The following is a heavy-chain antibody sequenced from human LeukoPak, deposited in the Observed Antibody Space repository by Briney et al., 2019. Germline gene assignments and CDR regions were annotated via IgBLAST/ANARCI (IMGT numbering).Heavy chain of an antibody. CDR1: GGSISSSSYY. D-gene: IGHD2-15*01. CDR2: IYYSGST. J-gene: IGHJ4*02. CDR3: ASEGWHYFDY. Sequence: SETLSFTCTVSGGSISSSSYYWGWIRQPPGKGLEWIGSIYYSGSTYYNPSLKSRVTISVDTSKNQFSLKLSSVTAADTAVYYCASEGWHYFDYWGQGTLVTVSS. V-gene: IGHV4-39*01.